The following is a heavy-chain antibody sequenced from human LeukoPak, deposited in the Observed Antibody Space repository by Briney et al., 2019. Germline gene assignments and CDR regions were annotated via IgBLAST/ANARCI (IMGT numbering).Heavy chain of an antibody. J-gene: IGHJ4*02. V-gene: IGHV3-9*01. CDR2: ISWNSGSI. CDR3: ASRQQWLWPDY. Sequence: GGSLRLSCAASGFTFDDYAMHWVRQAPGKGLEWVSGISWNSGSIGYADSVKGRFTISRDNAKNTLNLQMNSLRAEDTAVYYCASRQQWLWPDYWGQGTLVTVSS. CDR1: GFTFDDYA. D-gene: IGHD6-19*01.